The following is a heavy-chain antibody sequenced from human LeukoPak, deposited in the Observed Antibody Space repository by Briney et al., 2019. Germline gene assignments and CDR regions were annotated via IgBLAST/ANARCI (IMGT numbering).Heavy chain of an antibody. V-gene: IGHV3-23*01. CDR2: ISGSGGST. CDR3: KTGYDFWQXNRDY. CDR1: GFTFSSYA. Sequence: PGGSLRLSCAASGFTFSSYAMSWVRQAPGKGLEWVSAISGSGGSTYYADSVKGRFTISRDNSKNTLYLQMNSLRAEDTAVYYCKTGYDFWQXNRDYWGQGTLVTVSS. D-gene: IGHD3-3*01. J-gene: IGHJ4*02.